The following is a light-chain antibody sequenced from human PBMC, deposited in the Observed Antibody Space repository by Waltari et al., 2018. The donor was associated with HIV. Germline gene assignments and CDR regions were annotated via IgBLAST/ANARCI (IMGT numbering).Light chain of an antibody. CDR2: WAS. CDR1: RNLLYTYNNKDS. CDR3: QQYYSLPYT. J-gene: IGKJ2*01. V-gene: IGKV4-1*01. Sequence: DVVVTQSPESLTLSVGERATLKGNSSRNLLYTYNNKDSLAWYQQKPGQRPRLLIYWASTRDSGVPDRFNGSGSGTDFTLTISSLQAEDVAFYSCQQYYSLPYTFGQGTKLEIK.